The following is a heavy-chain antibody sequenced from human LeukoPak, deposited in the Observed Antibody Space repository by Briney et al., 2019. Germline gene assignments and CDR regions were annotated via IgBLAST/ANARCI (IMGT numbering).Heavy chain of an antibody. D-gene: IGHD3-10*01. V-gene: IGHV1-46*04. J-gene: IGHJ5*02. CDR2: IRPSVGAT. Sequence: GASLKVSRTASGYTFTSYYINWVRQAPGQGLEWMGIIRPSVGATTSAQRLQGRVTMTRDTSTSTVYMALRSLKSEDRAVYYCARIGDYGSGSEGFDPWGQGTLVTVSS. CDR1: GYTFTSYY. CDR3: ARIGDYGSGSEGFDP.